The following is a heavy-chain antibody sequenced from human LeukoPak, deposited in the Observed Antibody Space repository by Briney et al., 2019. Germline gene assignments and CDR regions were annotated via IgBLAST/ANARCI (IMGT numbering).Heavy chain of an antibody. CDR1: AYTFTVYY. D-gene: IGHD2-2*01. J-gene: IGHJ4*02. CDR2: INPNSGGT. Sequence: GASVTVSLTSSAYTFTVYYMHWMRQTPGQGLEWMGWINPNSGGTNYSHKSQSRVTIIRDESSNTAYMELSSLRTADTTVDYYSGSAGITVAADTYYWGQGTLVTVSS. CDR3: SGSAGITVAADTYY. V-gene: IGHV1-2*02.